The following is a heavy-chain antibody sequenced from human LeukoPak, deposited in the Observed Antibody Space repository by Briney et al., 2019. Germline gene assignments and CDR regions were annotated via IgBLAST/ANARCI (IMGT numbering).Heavy chain of an antibody. CDR1: GGAIRSHY. CDR3: ARGEHSVDS. CDR2: IYSSGYT. Sequence: SETLSLTCTVSGGAIRSHYWNWIRQPAGKGLGWIGRIYSSGYTNDNPFLKSRITMSVDMSKNQFSLRLNPVTAADTAVYYCARGEHSVDSWGQGMLVTVSS. J-gene: IGHJ4*02. D-gene: IGHD1/OR15-1a*01. V-gene: IGHV4-4*07.